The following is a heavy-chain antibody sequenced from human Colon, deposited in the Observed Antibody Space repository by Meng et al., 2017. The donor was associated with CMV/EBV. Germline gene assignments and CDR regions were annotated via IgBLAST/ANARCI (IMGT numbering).Heavy chain of an antibody. CDR2: SSRNGRNI. CDR1: GVSINDDS. Sequence: ASGVSINDDSMSWIRQAPGKGLEWISYSSRNGRNIYYADSVRGRFTISRDNARNSLFLQMNTLRADDTAVYYCVRTPAAATGWFDPWGQGTLVTVSS. J-gene: IGHJ5*02. D-gene: IGHD6-13*01. V-gene: IGHV3-11*01. CDR3: VRTPAAATGWFDP.